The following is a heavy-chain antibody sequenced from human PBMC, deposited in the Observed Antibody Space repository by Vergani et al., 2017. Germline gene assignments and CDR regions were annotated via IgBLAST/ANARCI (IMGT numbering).Heavy chain of an antibody. Sequence: QVQLQQWGAGLLKPSETLSLTCAVYGGSFSGYYWSWIRQPPGKGLEWIGEINHSGSTNYNPSLKSRVTISVDTSKNQFSLKLSSVTAADTAVYYCARILDYYGSGSSANWFDPWGQGTLVTVSS. CDR1: GGSFSGYY. CDR2: INHSGST. CDR3: ARILDYYGSGSSANWFDP. D-gene: IGHD3-10*01. J-gene: IGHJ5*02. V-gene: IGHV4-34*01.